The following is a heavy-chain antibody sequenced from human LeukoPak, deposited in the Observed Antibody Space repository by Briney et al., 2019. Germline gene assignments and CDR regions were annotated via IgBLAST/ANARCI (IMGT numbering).Heavy chain of an antibody. CDR1: GGSISIYY. CDR3: ARDRDYGDLYYFDY. D-gene: IGHD4-17*01. Sequence: PSETLSLTGTVSGGSISIYYWSWIRQPAGKGLEWIGRIYTSGSTNYNPSLKSRVTMSVDTSKNQFSLKLSSVTAADTAVYYCARDRDYGDLYYFDYWGQGTLVTVSS. J-gene: IGHJ4*02. CDR2: IYTSGST. V-gene: IGHV4-4*07.